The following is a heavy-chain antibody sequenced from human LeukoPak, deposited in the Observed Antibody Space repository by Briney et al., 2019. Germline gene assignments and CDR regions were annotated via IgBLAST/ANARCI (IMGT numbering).Heavy chain of an antibody. Sequence: SVKVSCKASGGTFSSYAISWVRQAPGQGLEWMGGIIPIFGTANYAQKFQGRVTITADESTSTAYMELGSLRSEDTAVYYCASSSSIAAQEVDYWGQGTLVTVSS. J-gene: IGHJ4*02. V-gene: IGHV1-69*13. CDR2: IIPIFGTA. CDR1: GGTFSSYA. D-gene: IGHD6-6*01. CDR3: ASSSSIAAQEVDY.